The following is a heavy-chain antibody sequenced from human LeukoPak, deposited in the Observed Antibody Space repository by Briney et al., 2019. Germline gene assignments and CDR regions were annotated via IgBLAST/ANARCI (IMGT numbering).Heavy chain of an antibody. CDR1: GYSISSGYY. Sequence: SETLSLTCAVSGYSISSGYYWGWIRQPPGKGLEWIGSIYQSVTTYYSPSLKSRVGISADTPKNQFSLTLTSVTAADMAVYYCARGSNYYYSMDVWGKGTTVTVSS. CDR3: ARGSNYYYSMDV. D-gene: IGHD3/OR15-3a*01. V-gene: IGHV4-38-2*01. J-gene: IGHJ6*04. CDR2: IYQSVTT.